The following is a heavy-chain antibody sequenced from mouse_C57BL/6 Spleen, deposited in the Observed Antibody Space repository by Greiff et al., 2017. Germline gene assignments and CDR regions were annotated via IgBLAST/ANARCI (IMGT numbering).Heavy chain of an antibody. J-gene: IGHJ4*01. D-gene: IGHD1-1*01. CDR3: ARKATVVGAMDD. Sequence: QVQLQQPGAELVKPGASVKLSCKASGYTFTSYWMHWVKQRPGRGLVWIGRIDPNSGGTKYNEKFKSKATLTVDKTSGTAYMQLSSLTSEDSAVYDCARKATVVGAMDDWGQGTSVTVAS. CDR2: IDPNSGGT. V-gene: IGHV1-72*01. CDR1: GYTFTSYW.